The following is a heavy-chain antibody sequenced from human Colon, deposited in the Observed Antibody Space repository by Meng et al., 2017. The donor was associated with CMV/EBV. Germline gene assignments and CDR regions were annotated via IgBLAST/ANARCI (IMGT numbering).Heavy chain of an antibody. CDR1: GYTFSDYY. CDR2: IRSDGSAT. Sequence: GHRMQAGAGVKEPGASVKVSCKTSGYTFSDYYMHWVRQAPGQGLEWMGWIRSDGSATNYAQKFRGRVTMTRDASVSTAYMELSGLTSDDTAVYFCVRSSGWSLFDYWGPGALVTVSS. V-gene: IGHV1-2*02. D-gene: IGHD6-19*01. J-gene: IGHJ4*02. CDR3: VRSSGWSLFDY.